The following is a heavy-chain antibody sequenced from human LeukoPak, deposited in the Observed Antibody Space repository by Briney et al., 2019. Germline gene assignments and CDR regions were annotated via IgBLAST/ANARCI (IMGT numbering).Heavy chain of an antibody. V-gene: IGHV5-51*01. D-gene: IGHD5-24*01. J-gene: IGHJ3*02. CDR1: GYSFTSYW. Sequence: GESLKISCKGSGYSFTSYWIGWVRQMPGKGLEWMGIIYPGDSDTRYSPSFQGQVTISADKSISTAYLQWSSLKASDTAMYYCARHHQPQEMADAFDIWGQGTMVTVSS. CDR2: IYPGDSDT. CDR3: ARHHQPQEMADAFDI.